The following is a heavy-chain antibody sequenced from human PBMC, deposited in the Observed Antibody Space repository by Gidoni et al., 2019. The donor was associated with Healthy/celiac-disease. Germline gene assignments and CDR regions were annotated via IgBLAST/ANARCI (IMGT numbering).Heavy chain of an antibody. D-gene: IGHD6-19*01. CDR1: GFTFSSYG. CDR3: ARDLTAVAGTDFDY. J-gene: IGHJ4*02. V-gene: IGHV3-33*01. CDR2: IWYDGSNK. Sequence: QVQLVESGGGVVQPGRSLRLSCAASGFTFSSYGMHWVRQAPGKGLEWVAVIWYDGSNKYYADSVKGRFTISRDNSKNTLYLQMNSLRAEDTAVYYCARDLTAVAGTDFDYWGQGTLVTVSS.